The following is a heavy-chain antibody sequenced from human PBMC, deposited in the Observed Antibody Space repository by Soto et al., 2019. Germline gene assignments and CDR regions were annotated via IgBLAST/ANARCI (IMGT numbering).Heavy chain of an antibody. J-gene: IGHJ5*02. D-gene: IGHD6-13*01. CDR3: ARDRHQISAAAGGWFDP. V-gene: IGHV4-31*03. Sequence: QVQLQESGPGLVKPSQTLSLTCTVSGGSISSGGYYWSWIRQHPGKGLEWIGCIYYSGTTYYNPSLKSRLTISVDTSKNQFSLKLSSVTAADTAVYYCARDRHQISAAAGGWFDPWGQGTLVTVSS. CDR2: IYYSGTT. CDR1: GGSISSGGYY.